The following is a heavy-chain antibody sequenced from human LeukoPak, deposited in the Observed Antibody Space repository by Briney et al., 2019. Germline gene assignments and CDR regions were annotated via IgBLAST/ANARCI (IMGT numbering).Heavy chain of an antibody. CDR1: GFTFSNSG. CDR3: AKGASITIFGVVIEADDY. D-gene: IGHD3-3*01. V-gene: IGHV3-30*02. Sequence: GGSLRLSCAASGFTFSNSGMHWVRQAPGKGLEWVAGVWFGESSQSYADSVKGRFTISRDNSKNTLYLQMNSLRAEDTAVYYCAKGASITIFGVVIEADDYWGQGTLVTVSS. CDR2: VWFGESSQ. J-gene: IGHJ4*02.